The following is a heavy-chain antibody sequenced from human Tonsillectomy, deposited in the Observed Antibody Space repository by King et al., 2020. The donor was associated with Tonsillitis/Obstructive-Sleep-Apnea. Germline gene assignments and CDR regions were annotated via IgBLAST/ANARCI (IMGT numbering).Heavy chain of an antibody. J-gene: IGHJ6*03. CDR1: GFTFRSDS. CDR3: AGDSQGYCSSTSCYSGYYYYMDV. CDR2: ISRSSSTI. V-gene: IGHV3-48*02. D-gene: IGHD2-2*01. Sequence: VQLVESGGGLVQPGGSLRLSCAASGFTFRSDSMNWGRQAPGKGLEWVSYISRSSSTIYYADSVKGRLTISRDNAKNSLYLQMNSLRDEDTAVYYCAGDSQGYCSSTSCYSGYYYYMDVWGKGTTVTVSS.